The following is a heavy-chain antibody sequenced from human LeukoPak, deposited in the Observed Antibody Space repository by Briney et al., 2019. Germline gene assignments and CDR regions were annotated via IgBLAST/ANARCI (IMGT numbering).Heavy chain of an antibody. D-gene: IGHD3-22*01. Sequence: SETLSLTRTVSGGSISSGSYYWSWIRQPAGKGLEWIARIYSRGSTDYNPSLKSRVSISGDTSKNQISLKLTSVTAADTAVYYCAREYYYETSGYHNWVHAFEIWGQGTMVTVSS. CDR2: IYSRGST. CDR3: AREYYYETSGYHNWVHAFEI. CDR1: GGSISSGSYY. V-gene: IGHV4-61*02. J-gene: IGHJ3*02.